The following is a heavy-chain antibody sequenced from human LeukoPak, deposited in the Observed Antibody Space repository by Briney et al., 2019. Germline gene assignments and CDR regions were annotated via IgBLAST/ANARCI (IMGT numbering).Heavy chain of an antibody. V-gene: IGHV1-18*01. Sequence: ASVKVSCKASGYTFTSYGIIWVRQAPGQGLEWMGWISAYNGNTNYAQKLQGRVTMTTDTSTSTAYMELRSLRSDDTAVYYCARVGYCSGGSCYPTKFDYWGQGTLVTVSS. CDR1: GYTFTSYG. CDR2: ISAYNGNT. J-gene: IGHJ4*02. CDR3: ARVGYCSGGSCYPTKFDY. D-gene: IGHD2-15*01.